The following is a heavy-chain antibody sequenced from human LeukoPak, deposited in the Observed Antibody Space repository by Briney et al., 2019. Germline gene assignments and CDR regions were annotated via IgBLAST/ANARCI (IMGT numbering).Heavy chain of an antibody. CDR3: ARTRRAYNWNDRYYYYYGMDV. J-gene: IGHJ6*02. D-gene: IGHD1-20*01. V-gene: IGHV1-18*01. Sequence: ASVKVSCKASGYTFTSYGISWVRQAPGQGLEWMGWISAYNGNTNYAQKLQGRVTMTTGTSTSTAYMELRSLRSDDTAVYYCARTRRAYNWNDRYYYYYGMDVWGQGTTVTVSS. CDR1: GYTFTSYG. CDR2: ISAYNGNT.